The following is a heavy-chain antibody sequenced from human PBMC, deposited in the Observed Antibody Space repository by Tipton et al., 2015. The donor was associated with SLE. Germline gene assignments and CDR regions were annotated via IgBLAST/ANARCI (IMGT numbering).Heavy chain of an antibody. CDR2: ISDSGSGSVT. CDR1: GFNSSRYF. Sequence: VQLVQSGGGFVQSGGSLRLSCAASGFNSSRYFMNWVRQAPGKGLQVIAVISDSGSGSVTYYTDSVKGRFTIPRDNSKNTLYLQMNSLRAEDTAIYYCAKEETCTGCRWRWVDPWGQGTLVTVSS. J-gene: IGHJ5*02. CDR3: AKEETCTGCRWRWVDP. V-gene: IGHV3-23*04. D-gene: IGHD2-8*02.